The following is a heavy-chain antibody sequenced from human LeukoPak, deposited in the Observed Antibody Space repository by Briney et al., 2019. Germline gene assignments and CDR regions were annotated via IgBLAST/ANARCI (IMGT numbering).Heavy chain of an antibody. CDR3: ASRKLGYCADGVCQGLFDP. V-gene: IGHV4-39*01. Sequence: PSETLSLTCTVSGDSITTGRYYWGWIRQPPGKGLEWIGSIYYSGTTYYTPSLKSRVTMSVDTSKTQFSLKLSSVTAADTAVYYCASRKLGYCADGVCQGLFDPWGQGTLVTVSS. J-gene: IGHJ5*02. CDR2: IYYSGTT. CDR1: GDSITTGRYY. D-gene: IGHD2-8*01.